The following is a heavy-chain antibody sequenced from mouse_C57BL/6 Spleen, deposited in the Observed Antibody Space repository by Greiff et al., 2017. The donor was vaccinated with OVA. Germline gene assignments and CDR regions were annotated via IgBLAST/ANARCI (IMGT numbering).Heavy chain of an antibody. Sequence: VQLKESGGGLVKPGGSLKLSCAASGFTFSSYAMSWVRQTPEKRLEWVATISDGGSYTYYPDNVKGRFTISRDNAKNNLYLQMSHLKSEDTAMYYCARGITTVVATRAMDYWGQGTSVTVSS. J-gene: IGHJ4*01. CDR2: ISDGGSYT. CDR3: ARGITTVVATRAMDY. V-gene: IGHV5-4*01. D-gene: IGHD1-1*01. CDR1: GFTFSSYA.